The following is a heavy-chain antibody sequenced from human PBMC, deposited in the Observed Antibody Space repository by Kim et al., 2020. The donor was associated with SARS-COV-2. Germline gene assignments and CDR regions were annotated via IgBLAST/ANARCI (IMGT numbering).Heavy chain of an antibody. J-gene: IGHJ4*02. CDR2: ISGSGGST. CDR3: AKAPLPYCSSTSCYNGDDY. V-gene: IGHV3-23*01. D-gene: IGHD2-2*02. CDR1: GFTFSSYA. Sequence: GGSLRLSCAASGFTFSSYAMSWVRQAPGKGLEWVSAISGSGGSTYYADSVKGRFTISRDNSKNTLYLQMNSLRAEDTAVYYCAKAPLPYCSSTSCYNGDDYWGQGTLVTVSS.